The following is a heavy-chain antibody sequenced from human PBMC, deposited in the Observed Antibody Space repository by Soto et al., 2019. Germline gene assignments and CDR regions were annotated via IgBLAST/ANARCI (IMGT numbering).Heavy chain of an antibody. D-gene: IGHD2-2*01. CDR1: GGTFSSYA. CDR3: ARDTPPGAAAPEWFEP. V-gene: IGHV1-69*13. Sequence: SVKVSCKASGGTFSSYAISWVRQAPGQGLEWMGGIIPIFGTANYAQKFQGRVTITADESTSTAYMELSSLRSEDTAVYYCARDTPPGAAAPEWFEPWGQGTLVTVSS. CDR2: IIPIFGTA. J-gene: IGHJ5*02.